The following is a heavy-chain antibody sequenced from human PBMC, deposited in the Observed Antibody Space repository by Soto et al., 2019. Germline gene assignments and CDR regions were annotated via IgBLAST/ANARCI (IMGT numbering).Heavy chain of an antibody. CDR2: ISGSGGST. CDR1: GFTFSSYA. J-gene: IGHJ6*02. D-gene: IGHD4-17*01. CDR3: AKDLNRLQGDYGYYYYYGMDV. Sequence: EVQLLESGGGLVQPGGSLRLSCAASGFTFSSYAMSWVRQAPGKGLEWVSAISGSGGSTYYADSVKGRFTISRDNSKNXLXMXXNSLRAEDTAVYYCAKDLNRLQGDYGYYYYYGMDVWGQGTTVTVSS. V-gene: IGHV3-23*01.